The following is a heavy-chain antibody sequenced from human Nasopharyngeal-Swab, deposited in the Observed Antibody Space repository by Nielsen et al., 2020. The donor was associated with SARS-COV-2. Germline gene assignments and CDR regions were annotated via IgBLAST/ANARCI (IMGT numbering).Heavy chain of an antibody. J-gene: IGHJ4*02. CDR2: IKSKTDGGTT. Sequence: RQPPGKGLEWVGRIKSKTDGGTTDYAAPVKGRFTISRDDSKNTLYLQMSSLKTEDTAVYYCTALRSYYYDSTDPSGYWGQGTLVTVSS. CDR3: TALRSYYYDSTDPSGY. V-gene: IGHV3-15*01. D-gene: IGHD3-22*01.